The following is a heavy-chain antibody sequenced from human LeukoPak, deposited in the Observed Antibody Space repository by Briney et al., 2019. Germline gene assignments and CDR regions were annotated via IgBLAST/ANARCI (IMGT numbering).Heavy chain of an antibody. CDR2: ISRSSTTI. Sequence: GGSLRLSCAAASGFTFSTYHINWVRQAPGKGLEWVSYISRSSTTIYYADSVKGRFTISRDNSKNTLYLQMNSLRAEDTAVYYCAKGPAPRLGEFSYHALVDYWGQGTLVTVSS. CDR3: AKGPAPRLGEFSYHALVDY. D-gene: IGHD3-16*02. J-gene: IGHJ4*02. V-gene: IGHV3-48*01. CDR1: GFTFSTYH.